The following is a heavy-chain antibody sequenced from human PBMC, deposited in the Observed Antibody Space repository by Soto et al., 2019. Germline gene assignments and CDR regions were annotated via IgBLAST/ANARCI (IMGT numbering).Heavy chain of an antibody. D-gene: IGHD1-7*01. CDR1: GFTFSSYG. CDR3: ARGDNWNYVSYYGMDV. V-gene: IGHV3-33*01. Sequence: PGGSLRLSCAASGFTFSSYGMHWVRQAPGKGLEWVAVIWYDGSNKYYADSVKGRFTISRDNSKNTLYLQMNSLRAEDTAVYYCARGDNWNYVSYYGMDVWGQGTTVTVSS. CDR2: IWYDGSNK. J-gene: IGHJ6*02.